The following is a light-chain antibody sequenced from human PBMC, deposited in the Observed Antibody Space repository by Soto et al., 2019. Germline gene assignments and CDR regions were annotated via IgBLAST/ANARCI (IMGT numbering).Light chain of an antibody. CDR1: SSDVGGYDY. CDR2: DVS. CDR3: CSHAGNYSPYV. J-gene: IGLJ1*01. V-gene: IGLV2-11*01. Sequence: QSVLTQPRSVSGSPGQSVTISCTGTSSDVGGYDYVSWFQQHPGKAPKLMIYDVSKRPSGVPDRFSGSKSGNTSSLTISGLHAEDDAYYHCCSHAGNYSPYVFGTGTKLTVL.